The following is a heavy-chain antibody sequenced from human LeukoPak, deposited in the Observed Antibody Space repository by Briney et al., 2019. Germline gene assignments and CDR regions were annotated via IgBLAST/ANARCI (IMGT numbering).Heavy chain of an antibody. V-gene: IGHV4-59*01. CDR1: GGSLSNYS. D-gene: IGHD2/OR15-2a*01. CDR3: ARELKVGNTGYYFDY. Sequence: SETLSLTCTVSGGSLSNYSWSWIRQPPGKGLECIGYIYYSGSAYFNPSLTSRTTISVDTASNQFSLKLASVTAADTAVYYCARELKVGNTGYYFDYWGQGALVAVSS. CDR2: IYYSGSA. J-gene: IGHJ4*02.